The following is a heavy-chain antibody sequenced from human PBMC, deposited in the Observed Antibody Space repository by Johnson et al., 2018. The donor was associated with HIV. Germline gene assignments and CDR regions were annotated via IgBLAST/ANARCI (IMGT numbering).Heavy chain of an antibody. CDR1: GFTFSSYA. Sequence: QVQLVESGGGVVQPGRSLRLSCAASGFTFSSYAMLWVRQAPGKGREWSAVRTFDVSNKYYEDSVQGRLTPSRDNSKNTLYLQMNSLRAEATAVYYCARAKTPHDAFDIWGQGTMVTVSS. CDR3: ARAKTPHDAFDI. V-gene: IGHV3-30*14. J-gene: IGHJ3*02. CDR2: RTFDVSNK.